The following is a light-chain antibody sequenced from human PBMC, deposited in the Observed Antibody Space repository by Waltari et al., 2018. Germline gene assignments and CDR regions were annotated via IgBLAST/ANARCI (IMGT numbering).Light chain of an antibody. CDR2: DVS. CDR1: SSDVGGYNY. V-gene: IGLV2-14*03. J-gene: IGLJ1*01. Sequence: QSALTQPASVSGSPGQSITISCTGTSSDVGGYNYVSWYQQHPGKGPKLMTYDVSNRPAGVPNRVSGSKSGNTASLTISGLQAEDEADYYCSSYTSSNSYVFGTGTKVTVL. CDR3: SSYTSSNSYV.